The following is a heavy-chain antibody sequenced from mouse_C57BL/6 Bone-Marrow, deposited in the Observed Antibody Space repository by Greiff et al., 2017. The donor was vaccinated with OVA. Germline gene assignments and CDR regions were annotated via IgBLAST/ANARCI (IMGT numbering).Heavy chain of an antibody. D-gene: IGHD2-1*01. CDR1: GYTFTSYW. V-gene: IGHV1-61*01. J-gene: IGHJ4*01. CDR2: IYPSASET. CDR3: ARHIYYGISYYYAMDY. Sequence: QVQLQQPGAELVRPGSSVKLSCKASGYTFTSYWMDWVKQRPGQGLEWIGNIYPSASETHYNQKFKDKATLTVDKSSSTAYMQLSSLTSEDSAVYYCARHIYYGISYYYAMDYWGQGTSVTVSS.